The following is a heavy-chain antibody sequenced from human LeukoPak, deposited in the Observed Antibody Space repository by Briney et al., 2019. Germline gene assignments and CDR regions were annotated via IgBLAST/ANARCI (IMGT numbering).Heavy chain of an antibody. Sequence: SETLSLTCSLSGYSFSIGFYWGWIRQPPGKGLEWIGSLFPSGTTYYNSSLKIQVTIPENPSKNQFSLKLTSVPPAATALFSCAPYDSDSGLFDYWGQGALVTVSS. V-gene: IGHV4-38-2*02. CDR2: LFPSGTT. CDR3: APYDSDSGLFDY. J-gene: IGHJ4*02. CDR1: GYSFSIGFY. D-gene: IGHD3-22*01.